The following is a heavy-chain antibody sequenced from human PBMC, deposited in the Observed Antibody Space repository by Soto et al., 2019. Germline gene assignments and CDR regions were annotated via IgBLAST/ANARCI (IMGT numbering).Heavy chain of an antibody. Sequence: PGGSLRLSCAASGFTFSTYTMTWVRQAPGKGLERVSSVVGSGESTYYADSVKGRFTISRDNSKNTLYVQMNSLRAEDTAIYYCARVGMNYCDSSGERSYGMDVWGQGTTVTVSS. V-gene: IGHV3-23*01. J-gene: IGHJ6*02. CDR2: VVGSGEST. D-gene: IGHD3-22*01. CDR3: ARVGMNYCDSSGERSYGMDV. CDR1: GFTFSTYT.